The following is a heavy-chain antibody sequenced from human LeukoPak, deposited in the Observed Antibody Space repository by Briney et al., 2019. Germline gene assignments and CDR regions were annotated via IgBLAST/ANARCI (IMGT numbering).Heavy chain of an antibody. CDR3: ARGEYYYDGSGYYRTTYFDY. D-gene: IGHD3-22*01. Sequence: PSETLSLTCAVYGGSFSGYYWSWVRQPPGKGLEWIWEINHSGSTNYNPSLKTRVTISVDTSQKQFSLKLSSVNAADTAVYYCARGEYYYDGSGYYRTTYFDYWGQGTLVTVSS. V-gene: IGHV4-34*01. CDR1: GGSFSGYY. CDR2: INHSGST. J-gene: IGHJ4*02.